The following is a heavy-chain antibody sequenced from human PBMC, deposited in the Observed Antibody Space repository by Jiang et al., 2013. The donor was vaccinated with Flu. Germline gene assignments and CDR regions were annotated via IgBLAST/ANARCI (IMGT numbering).Heavy chain of an antibody. CDR1: GFTFSSYS. D-gene: IGHD5-12*01. V-gene: IGHV3-21*01. Sequence: ASGFTFSSYSMNWVRQAPGKGLEWVSSISSSSSYIYYADSVKGRFTISRDNAKNSLYLQMNSLRAEDTAVYYCARDRHYSGYGGEFDYWGQGTLVTVSS. CDR3: ARDRHYSGYGGEFDY. J-gene: IGHJ4*02. CDR2: ISSSSSYI.